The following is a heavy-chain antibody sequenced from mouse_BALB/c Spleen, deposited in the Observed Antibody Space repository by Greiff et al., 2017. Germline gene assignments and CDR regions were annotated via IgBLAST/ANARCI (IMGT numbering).Heavy chain of an antibody. D-gene: IGHD2-3*01. Sequence: EVQVVESGAELVKPGASVKLSCTASGFNIKDTYMHWVKQRPEQGLEWIGRIDPANGNTKYDPKFQGKATITADPSSNTAYLQLSSLTSEDTAVYYCARDGYFYAMDYWGQGTSVTVSS. CDR2: IDPANGNT. CDR1: GFNIKDTY. J-gene: IGHJ4*01. V-gene: IGHV14-3*02. CDR3: ARDGYFYAMDY.